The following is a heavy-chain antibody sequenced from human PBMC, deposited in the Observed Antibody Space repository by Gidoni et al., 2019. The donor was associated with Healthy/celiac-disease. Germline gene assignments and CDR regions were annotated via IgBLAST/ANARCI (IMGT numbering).Heavy chain of an antibody. CDR1: AFTLSSYW. D-gene: IGHD3-9*01. CDR3: AREKPRYFDWLLQDY. Sequence: EVQLVESGGGLVQPGGSLSLSCAASAFTLSSYWMSWVRQAPGKGLEWVANIKQDGSEKYYVDSVKGRFTISRDNAKNSLYLQMNSLRAEDTAVYYCAREKPRYFDWLLQDYWGQGTLVTVSS. CDR2: IKQDGSEK. V-gene: IGHV3-7*03. J-gene: IGHJ4*02.